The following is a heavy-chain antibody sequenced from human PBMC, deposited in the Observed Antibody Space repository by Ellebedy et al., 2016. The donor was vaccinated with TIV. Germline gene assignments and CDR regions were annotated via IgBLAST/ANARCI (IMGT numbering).Heavy chain of an antibody. V-gene: IGHV4-39*01. CDR3: ARRRCYYDGDGYCYYYFDL. D-gene: IGHD3-22*01. Sequence: SETLSLTCTVSGGSISNSNYFWDWIRQPPGKGLEWIGSIYFSGITYYNPSLKSRVTISVDTSEDQFSLKLNSVTAADTALYYCARRRCYYDGDGYCYYYFDLWGRGSLVSVSS. J-gene: IGHJ2*01. CDR2: IYFSGIT. CDR1: GGSISNSNYF.